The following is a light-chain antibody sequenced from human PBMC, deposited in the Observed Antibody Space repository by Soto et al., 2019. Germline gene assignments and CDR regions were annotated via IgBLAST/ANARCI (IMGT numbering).Light chain of an antibody. V-gene: IGKV3-15*01. CDR1: QSVSSSY. Sequence: MVLTQSPCTLSLSPGERATLSCRALQSVSSSYLAWYQQKPGQAPRLLIYGASTRATGIPARFSGSGSETEFTLTISSLQAEDSAVYFCQQYNNWPTWTFGQGSKVDI. CDR3: QQYNNWPTWT. J-gene: IGKJ1*01. CDR2: GAS.